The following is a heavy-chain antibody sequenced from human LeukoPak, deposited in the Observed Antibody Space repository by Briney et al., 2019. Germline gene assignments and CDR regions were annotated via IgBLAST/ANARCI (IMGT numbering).Heavy chain of an antibody. CDR3: GRGDYYNSGYFDY. CDR1: GGSISSYY. V-gene: IGHV4-59*07. D-gene: IGHD5-24*01. Sequence: SDTLSLTCTVSGGSISSYYWSWVRQPPGKGLEWIGYIDFSGSTDYNPSLKSRVTMSVDTSKNQFSLKLSSVTAADTAVYSCGRGDYYNSGYFDYWGQGTLVTVSS. J-gene: IGHJ4*02. CDR2: IDFSGST.